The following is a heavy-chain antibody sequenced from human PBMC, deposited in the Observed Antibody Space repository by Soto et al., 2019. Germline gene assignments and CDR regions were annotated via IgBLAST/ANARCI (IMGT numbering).Heavy chain of an antibody. CDR1: GGSISSYY. D-gene: IGHD1-26*01. CDR3: ARHYGPLGNFDY. V-gene: IGHV4-59*08. Sequence: SETLSLTCTVSGGSISSYYWSWIRQPPGKGLEWIGYIYYSGSTNYNPSLKSRVTISVDTSKNQFSLKLSSVTAADTAVYYCARHYGPLGNFDYWGQGTLVTVSS. CDR2: IYYSGST. J-gene: IGHJ4*02.